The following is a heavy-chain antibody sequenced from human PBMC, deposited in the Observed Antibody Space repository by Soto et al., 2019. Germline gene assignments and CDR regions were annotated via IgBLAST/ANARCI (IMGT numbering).Heavy chain of an antibody. D-gene: IGHD5-18*01. CDR1: GGTFSTYA. Sequence: QVQLVQSGAEVKKPESSVKVSCKAPGGTFSTYAISWVRQAPGQGLEWMGWIIPMFGTANYAQRLQDRVTITADASTDTVYMELSSLRSEDPAVYFCASGIQLWLRRINHGDAGWGQGTLVTVSS. CDR3: ASGIQLWLRRINHGDAG. V-gene: IGHV1-69*12. CDR2: IIPMFGTA. J-gene: IGHJ4*02.